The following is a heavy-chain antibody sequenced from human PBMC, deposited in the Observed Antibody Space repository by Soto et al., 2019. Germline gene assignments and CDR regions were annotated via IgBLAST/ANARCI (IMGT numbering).Heavy chain of an antibody. CDR2: IYYSGST. V-gene: IGHV4-31*03. J-gene: IGHJ4*02. CDR3: ARVDCGGDCYSDY. D-gene: IGHD2-21*02. Sequence: SETLSLTCTVSGGSISSGGYYWSWIRLHPGKGLEWIGYIYYSGSTYYNPSLKSRVTISVDTSKNQFSLKLSSVTAADTAVYYCARVDCGGDCYSDYWGQGTLVTVSS. CDR1: GGSISSGGYY.